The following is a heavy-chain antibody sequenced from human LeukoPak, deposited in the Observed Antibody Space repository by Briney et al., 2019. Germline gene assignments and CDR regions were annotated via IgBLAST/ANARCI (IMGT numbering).Heavy chain of an antibody. Sequence: SETLSLTCTVSGGSISSYYWSWLRQPAGKGLEGIGRIYTSGSTNYNPSLTSRVTISVDTSKNQFSLKLSSVTAADTAVYYCARNSAGYTNRGNYYYYMDVWGKGTTVTVSS. D-gene: IGHD5-24*01. V-gene: IGHV4-4*07. CDR2: IYTSGST. CDR1: GGSISSYY. CDR3: ARNSAGYTNRGNYYYYMDV. J-gene: IGHJ6*03.